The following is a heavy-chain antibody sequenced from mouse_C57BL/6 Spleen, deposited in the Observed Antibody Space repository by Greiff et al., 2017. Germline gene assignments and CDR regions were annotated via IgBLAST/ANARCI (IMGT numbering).Heavy chain of an antibody. CDR2: IWSGGST. D-gene: IGHD2-3*01. Sequence: VQLQQSGPGLVQPSQSLSITCTVSGFSLTSYGVHWVRQSPGKGLEWLGVIWSGGSTDYNAAFISRLSISKDNSKSQVFFKMNSLQTDDTAIYYCARSGYYDWYFDVWGTGTTVTVSS. J-gene: IGHJ1*03. V-gene: IGHV2-2*01. CDR3: ARSGYYDWYFDV. CDR1: GFSLTSYG.